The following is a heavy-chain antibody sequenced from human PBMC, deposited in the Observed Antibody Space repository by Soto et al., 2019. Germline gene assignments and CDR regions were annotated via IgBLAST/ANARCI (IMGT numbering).Heavy chain of an antibody. J-gene: IGHJ4*02. CDR2: MYHSGST. CDR3: AREDVEMATIY. V-gene: IGHV4-38-2*02. Sequence: TSETLSLTCAVSGYSISSGYYWGWIRQPPGKGLEWIGSMYHSGSTYYNPSLKSRVTISVDTSKNQFSLKLSSVTAADTAVYYCAREDVEMATIYWGQGTLVTVSS. D-gene: IGHD5-12*01. CDR1: GYSISSGYY.